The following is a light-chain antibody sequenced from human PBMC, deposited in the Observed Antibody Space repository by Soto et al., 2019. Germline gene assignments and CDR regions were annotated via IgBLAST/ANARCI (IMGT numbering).Light chain of an antibody. V-gene: IGKV3-11*01. CDR3: QQRSNRPLFT. CDR2: DAS. Sequence: EIVLTQSPATLSLSPGERATLSCRASQSVSSYLAWYQQKPGQAPRLLIYDASNRATGIPARFSGSGSGTDITLTISSLEPEDFAVYYCQQRSNRPLFTFGPGTKVDIK. CDR1: QSVSSY. J-gene: IGKJ3*01.